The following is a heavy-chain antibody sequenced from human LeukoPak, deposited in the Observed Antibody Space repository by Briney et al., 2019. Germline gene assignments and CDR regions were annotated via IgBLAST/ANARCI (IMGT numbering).Heavy chain of an antibody. Sequence: GGSLRLSCAASGFTFSSYWMSWVRQAPGKGLEWVSSISSSSSYIYYADSVKGRFTISRDNAKNSLYLQMNSLRAEDTAVYYCARDGYSSSWYGGYYYYYYMDVWGKGTTVTVSS. V-gene: IGHV3-21*01. CDR1: GFTFSSYW. CDR3: ARDGYSSSWYGGYYYYYYMDV. J-gene: IGHJ6*03. D-gene: IGHD6-13*01. CDR2: ISSSSSYI.